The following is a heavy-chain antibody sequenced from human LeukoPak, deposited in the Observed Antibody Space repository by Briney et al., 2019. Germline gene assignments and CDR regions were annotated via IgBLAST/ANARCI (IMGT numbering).Heavy chain of an antibody. D-gene: IGHD3-22*01. J-gene: IGHJ4*02. V-gene: IGHV3-33*06. CDR1: GFTFSSYG. CDR3: AKIYDSSGHFDY. Sequence: PGGSLRLSCAASGFTFSSYGMHWLRQAPGKGLELVAVIWYDGSNKYYADSVKGRFTISRDNSKNTLYLQMNSLRAEDTAVYYCAKIYDSSGHFDYWGQGTLVTVS. CDR2: IWYDGSNK.